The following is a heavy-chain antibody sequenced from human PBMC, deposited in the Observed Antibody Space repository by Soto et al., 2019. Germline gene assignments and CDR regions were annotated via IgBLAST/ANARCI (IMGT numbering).Heavy chain of an antibody. CDR1: GLTFTNHW. CDR2: ISSDGGVA. Sequence: EAQLVESGGDLLQPGGSLRLSCAASGLTFTNHWIHWVRQAPGKGLVWVSRISSDGGVASYADSVKGRFTISRDNAKNTLYLQMNSLRAEDTAVYYCASAVANTRNGLHIWGQGTMVTVSS. CDR3: ASAVANTRNGLHI. J-gene: IGHJ3*02. D-gene: IGHD5-12*01. V-gene: IGHV3-74*01.